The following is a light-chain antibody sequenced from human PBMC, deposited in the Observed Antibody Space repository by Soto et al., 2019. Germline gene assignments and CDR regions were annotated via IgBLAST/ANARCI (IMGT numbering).Light chain of an antibody. CDR3: QQYNSWPYT. CDR1: QSVISN. Sequence: EVVMTQSPATLSVSPGERATLSLRASQSVISNLAWYQQKPGHAPRLLIYGEYTRPTGIPARFSGSGSWTEFTLTISSLQSEDFAVYYCQQYNSWPYTFGKGTKLEIK. CDR2: GEY. J-gene: IGKJ2*01. V-gene: IGKV3-15*01.